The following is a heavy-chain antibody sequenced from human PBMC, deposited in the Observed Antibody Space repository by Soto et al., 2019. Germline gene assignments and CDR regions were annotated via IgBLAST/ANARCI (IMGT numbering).Heavy chain of an antibody. CDR3: AHITVYCSGGSCYLFDY. CDR1: GFSLSTSGVG. Sequence: QITLKESGPPLVKPTQTLTLTCTFSGFSLSTSGVGVGWIRQPPGKALEWLALIYWDDDKRYSPSLKSRLTITKDTSKIQVVLTMTNIDPVDTATYYCAHITVYCSGGSCYLFDYWGQGTLVTGSS. CDR2: IYWDDDK. V-gene: IGHV2-5*02. J-gene: IGHJ4*02. D-gene: IGHD2-15*01.